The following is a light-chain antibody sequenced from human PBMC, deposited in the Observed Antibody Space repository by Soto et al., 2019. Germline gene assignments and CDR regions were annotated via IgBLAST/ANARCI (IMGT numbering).Light chain of an antibody. V-gene: IGKV1-9*01. Sequence: DIQLTQSPSFLSATVGDRVTITCRASHGISSYLAWYQQKPGKAPKLLIYAASTLQTGVPSRFSGSGSGTEFTLTISSLQPEDFATYYCQEINSYPLTFGGGTKVDVK. CDR2: AAS. CDR1: HGISSY. J-gene: IGKJ4*01. CDR3: QEINSYPLT.